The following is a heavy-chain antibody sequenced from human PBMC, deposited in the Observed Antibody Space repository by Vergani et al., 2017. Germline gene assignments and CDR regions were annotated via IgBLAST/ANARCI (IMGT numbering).Heavy chain of an antibody. CDR2: INPSGGST. V-gene: IGHV1-46*03. Sequence: QVQLVQSGAEVKKPGASVNVSCKASGYTFTIYYIHWLRQAPGQGFEWMGIINPSGGSTMYAQKFQGRVTMTRDTSTSTVYMELSSLRSEDTAVYYCARGYLYGSGTFPYYFDYWGQGTLVTASS. CDR1: GYTFTIYY. CDR3: ARGYLYGSGTFPYYFDY. D-gene: IGHD3-10*01. J-gene: IGHJ4*02.